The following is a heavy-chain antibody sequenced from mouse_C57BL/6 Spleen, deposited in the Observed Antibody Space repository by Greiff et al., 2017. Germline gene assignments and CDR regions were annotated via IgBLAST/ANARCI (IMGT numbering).Heavy chain of an antibody. Sequence: EVQLQQSGPELVKPGASVKISCKASGYTFPDYYMNWVKQSHGKSLEWIGDINPNTGGTSYNQKFKGKAPLTVDKSSSTAYMELRSLTSDDSAVYYCASGRHSPYFDYWGQGTTLTVSS. J-gene: IGHJ2*01. D-gene: IGHD3-2*01. CDR2: INPNTGGT. CDR3: ASGRHSPYFDY. CDR1: GYTFPDYY. V-gene: IGHV1-26*01.